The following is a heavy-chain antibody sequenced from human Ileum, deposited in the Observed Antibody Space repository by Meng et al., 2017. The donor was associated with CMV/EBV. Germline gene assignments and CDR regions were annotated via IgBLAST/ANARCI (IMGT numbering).Heavy chain of an antibody. CDR2: TSRYTGSSSTI. CDR3: AGDTASSGLDH. V-gene: IGHV3-11*01. CDR1: GFTSSDHY. J-gene: IGHJ4*02. D-gene: IGHD1-1*01. Sequence: AETLSPTCEASGFTSSDHYMSWTRQAPGQGLVWFSFTSRYTGSSSTIYNADSEKGRFTICRDHATNTLYLQMNSLTAEDTAVYYCAGDTASSGLDHWGQGTLVTVSS.